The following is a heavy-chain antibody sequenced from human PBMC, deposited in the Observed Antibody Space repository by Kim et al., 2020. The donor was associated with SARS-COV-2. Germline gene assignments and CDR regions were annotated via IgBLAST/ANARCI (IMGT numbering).Heavy chain of an antibody. J-gene: IGHJ4*02. CDR1: GFTFSSYG. V-gene: IGHV3-30*18. D-gene: IGHD3-10*01. CDR2: ISYDGSNK. CDR3: AKTWGVRGVITHMEDY. Sequence: GGSLRLSCAASGFTFSSYGMHWVRQAPGKGLEWVAVISYDGSNKYYADSVKGRFTISRDNSKNTLYLQMNSLRAEDTAVYYCAKTWGVRGVITHMEDYWGQGTLVTVSS.